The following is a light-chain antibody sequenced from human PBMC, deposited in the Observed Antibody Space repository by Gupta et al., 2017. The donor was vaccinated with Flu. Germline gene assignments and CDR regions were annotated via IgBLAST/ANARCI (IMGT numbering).Light chain of an antibody. Sequence: DIQLAQSPSFLSASVGDRATITCRASQGISIDLAWYQQKPGKAPNLLIYGASTLHTGVPSRFSGSGSGTEFTLTISSLQPEDFGTYYCQRLNNFQFTFGHGTKVDIK. V-gene: IGKV1-9*01. J-gene: IGKJ3*01. CDR2: GAS. CDR3: QRLNNFQFT. CDR1: QGISID.